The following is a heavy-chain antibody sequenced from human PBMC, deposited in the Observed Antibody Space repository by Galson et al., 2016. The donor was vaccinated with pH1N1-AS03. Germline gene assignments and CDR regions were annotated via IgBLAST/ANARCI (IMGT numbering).Heavy chain of an antibody. V-gene: IGHV1-69*13. CDR2: IISLFGTT. CDR1: GGVFSNYA. J-gene: IGHJ3*01. CDR3: ATKWPVASYRAFDV. D-gene: IGHD6-19*01. Sequence: SVKVSCKASGGVFSNYAFSWVRQVPGQGLEWIGSIISLFGTTNYAQKFQDRVTITADGSMELNSLTSGDTAVYYCATKWPVASYRAFDVWGQGTMVTVSS.